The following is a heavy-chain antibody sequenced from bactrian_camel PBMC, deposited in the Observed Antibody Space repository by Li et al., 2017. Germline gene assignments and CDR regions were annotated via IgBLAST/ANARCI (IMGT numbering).Heavy chain of an antibody. J-gene: IGHJ6*01. D-gene: IGHD5*01. CDR1: GLTFGGYR. Sequence: HVQLVESGGGLVQAGGSLRLSCTVSGLTFGGYRMGWFRQRPGKEREGVAIIDSDGSIVYADSVKGRFTISQDNAKNTVYLQMNMLKPEDTAMYFCMSSGVGRCVGYWGQGTQVTVS. CDR3: MSSGVGRCVGY. V-gene: IGHV3S63*01. CDR2: IIDSDGSI.